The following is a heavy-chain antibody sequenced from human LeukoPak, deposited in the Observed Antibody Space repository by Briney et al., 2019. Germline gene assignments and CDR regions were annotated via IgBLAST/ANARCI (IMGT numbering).Heavy chain of an antibody. V-gene: IGHV1-2*02. D-gene: IGHD3-16*02. CDR2: INPNSGGT. Sequence: GASVKVSCKASGYTFTGYYMHWVRQAPGQGLEWMGWINPNSGGTNYAQKLQGRVTMTRDTSISTAYMELSRLRSDDTAVYYCAADPFGGVIVIDWGQGTLVTVSS. CDR1: GYTFTGYY. J-gene: IGHJ4*02. CDR3: AADPFGGVIVID.